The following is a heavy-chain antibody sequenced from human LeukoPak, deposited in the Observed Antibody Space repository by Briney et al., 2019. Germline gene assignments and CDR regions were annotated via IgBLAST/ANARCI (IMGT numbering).Heavy chain of an antibody. V-gene: IGHV1-2*02. J-gene: IGHJ4*02. CDR1: GYTFTGDY. Sequence: GASVKVSCKASGYTFTGDYMHWVRQAPGQGLEWMGWINPNSGGTNYAQKFQGRVTMTRDTSISTAYMELSRLRSDDTAVYYCARGDYDILTGYYLYYFDYWGQGTLVTVSS. CDR2: INPNSGGT. D-gene: IGHD3-9*01. CDR3: ARGDYDILTGYYLYYFDY.